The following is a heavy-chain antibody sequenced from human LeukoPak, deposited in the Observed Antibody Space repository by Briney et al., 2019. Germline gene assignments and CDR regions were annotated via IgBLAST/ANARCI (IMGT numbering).Heavy chain of an antibody. V-gene: IGHV3-23*01. CDR2: ISGSGGST. Sequence: PGGSLRLSCAASGFTFSSYAMSWVRQAPGKGLEWVSAISGSGGSTYYADSVKGRFTISRDNSKNTLYLQMNSLRAEDTAVYYCAKDPGLLWFGESQYFDYWGQGTLVTVPS. CDR3: AKDPGLLWFGESQYFDY. J-gene: IGHJ4*02. CDR1: GFTFSSYA. D-gene: IGHD3-10*01.